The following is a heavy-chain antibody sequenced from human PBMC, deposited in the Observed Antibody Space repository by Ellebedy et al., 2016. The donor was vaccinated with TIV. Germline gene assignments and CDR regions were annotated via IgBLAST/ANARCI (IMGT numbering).Heavy chain of an antibody. CDR3: ATMGAAGLDY. V-gene: IGHV3-74*01. J-gene: IGHJ4*02. CDR2: INSDGSST. Sequence: PGGSLRLSCAASGFTFTQYWLHWVRQAPGKGPVWVSRINSDGSSTTYADSVKGRFTISRDNAKNTLYLQMNSLRTEDTAVYYCATMGAAGLDYWGQGTLVTVSS. CDR1: GFTFTQYW. D-gene: IGHD6-13*01.